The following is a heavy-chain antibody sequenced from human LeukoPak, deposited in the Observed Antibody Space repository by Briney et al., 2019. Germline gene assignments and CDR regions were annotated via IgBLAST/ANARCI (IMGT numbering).Heavy chain of an antibody. CDR1: GYTFTSYY. V-gene: IGHV1-46*01. CDR2: INPSGGSA. Sequence: ASVKVSCKASGYTFTSYYMHWVRQAPGQGLEWMGIINPSGGSASYAQKFQGRVTMTRNMSTSTVYMELSSLRSEDTAVYYCARDRDHKGDYWGQGTLVTVSS. CDR3: ARDRDHKGDY. J-gene: IGHJ4*02.